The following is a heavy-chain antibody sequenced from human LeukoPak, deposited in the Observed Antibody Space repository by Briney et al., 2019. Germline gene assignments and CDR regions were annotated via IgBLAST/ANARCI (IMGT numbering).Heavy chain of an antibody. D-gene: IGHD6-19*01. Sequence: SETLSLTCAVYGGSFSGYYWSWIRQPPGKGLGWIGEINHSGSTNYNPSLKSRVTISVDTPKSQFSLKLSSVTAADTAVYYCARRAVAGTSFEDYWGQGTLVTVSS. CDR3: ARRAVAGTSFEDY. J-gene: IGHJ4*02. CDR1: GGSFSGYY. V-gene: IGHV4-34*01. CDR2: INHSGST.